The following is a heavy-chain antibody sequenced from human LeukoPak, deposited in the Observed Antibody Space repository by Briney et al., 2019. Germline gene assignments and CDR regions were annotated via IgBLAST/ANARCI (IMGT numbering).Heavy chain of an antibody. CDR2: ISSSSSYI. CDR3: ARFYSGTVVVPAATYYYYYMDV. J-gene: IGHJ6*03. V-gene: IGHV3-21*01. CDR1: GFTFSSYS. D-gene: IGHD2-2*01. Sequence: PGGSLRLSCAASGFTFSSYSMNWVRQAPGKGLEWVSSISSSSSYIYYADSVKGRFTISRDNAKNSLYLQMNSLRAEDTAVYYCARFYSGTVVVPAATYYYYYMDVWGKGTTVTVSS.